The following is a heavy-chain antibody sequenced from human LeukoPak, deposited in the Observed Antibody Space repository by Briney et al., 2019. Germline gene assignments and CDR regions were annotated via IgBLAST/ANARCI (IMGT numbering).Heavy chain of an antibody. Sequence: SETLSLICTVSGGPISSYYWSWIRQPAGKGLEWIGRIYTSGSTNYNPSLKSRVTISVDKSKNPFSLKLSSVTAADTAVYYCARVVGLYSSGRWRYYYMDVWGKGTTVSVSS. V-gene: IGHV4-4*07. CDR1: GGPISSYY. CDR3: ARVVGLYSSGRWRYYYMDV. D-gene: IGHD6-19*01. J-gene: IGHJ6*03. CDR2: IYTSGST.